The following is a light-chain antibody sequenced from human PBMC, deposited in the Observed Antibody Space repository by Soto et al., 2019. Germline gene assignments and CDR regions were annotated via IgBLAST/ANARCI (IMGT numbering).Light chain of an antibody. CDR2: GAS. CDR3: QQYGSSRWT. CDR1: QSISDT. Sequence: EIVMTQSPATLSVSPGGRATLSCRASQSISDTLAWYQQKPGQAPRLLIYGASRRATGFPARFSGSGSGTDFTLTISRLEPEDFAVYYCQQYGSSRWTFGQGTKVDI. V-gene: IGKV3-20*01. J-gene: IGKJ1*01.